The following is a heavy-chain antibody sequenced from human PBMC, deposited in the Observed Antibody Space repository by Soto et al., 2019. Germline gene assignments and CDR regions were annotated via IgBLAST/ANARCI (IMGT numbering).Heavy chain of an antibody. Sequence: QVQLVESGGGVVQPGRSLRLSCAASGFTFSSYGMRWVRQAPGKGLEWVAVISYDGSNKYYADSVKGRFTISRDNSKKTLYLQMNSLRAEDTAVYYCAKDQWYCSGGSCFDFDYWGQGTLVTVSS. CDR1: GFTFSSYG. D-gene: IGHD2-15*01. V-gene: IGHV3-30*18. J-gene: IGHJ4*02. CDR3: AKDQWYCSGGSCFDFDY. CDR2: ISYDGSNK.